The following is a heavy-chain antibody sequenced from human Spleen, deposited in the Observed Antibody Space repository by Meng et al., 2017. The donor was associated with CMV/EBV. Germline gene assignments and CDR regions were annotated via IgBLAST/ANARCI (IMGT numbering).Heavy chain of an antibody. J-gene: IGHJ3*02. CDR3: AKPYYGFWTDYYNPQGDAFDK. V-gene: IGHV3-43*01. CDR1: GFTFKDYT. Sequence: GGSLRLSCAVSGFTFKDYTMHWVRQAPGKGLEWVSLITWDGGTTYYADSVKGRFTISRDNSKNSLYLQMNSLTTEDTALYYCAKPYYGFWTDYYNPQGDAFDKWGQGTMVTVSS. D-gene: IGHD3-3*01. CDR2: ITWDGGTT.